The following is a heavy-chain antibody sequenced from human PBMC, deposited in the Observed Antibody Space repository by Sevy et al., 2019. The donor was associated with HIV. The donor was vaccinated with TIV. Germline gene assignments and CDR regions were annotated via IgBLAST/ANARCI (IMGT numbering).Heavy chain of an antibody. CDR2: INSDDTSI. V-gene: IGHV3-74*01. CDR1: GFPFSSHC. CDR3: ARGSGVAFDY. J-gene: IGHJ4*02. Sequence: GSLRLSCEASGFPFSSHCMHWVRQGPGQGLVWVSGINSDDTSIPYADSVKGRFTISRDNVKNTLYLQMSSLRAEDTALYYCARGSGVAFDYWGQGTLVTVSS. D-gene: IGHD3-10*01.